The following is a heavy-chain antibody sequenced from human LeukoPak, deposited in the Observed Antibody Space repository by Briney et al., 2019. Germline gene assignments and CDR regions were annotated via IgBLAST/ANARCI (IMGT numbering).Heavy chain of an antibody. Sequence: PSETLSLTCTVSGGSISSYYWSWIRQPAGKGLEWIGRIYTSGSTNYNPSLKSRVTMSVDTSKNQFSLKLSSVTAADTAVYYCARVFHYYDSSGYSRLGAFDIWGQGTMVTVSS. J-gene: IGHJ3*02. CDR1: GGSISSYY. D-gene: IGHD3-22*01. CDR2: IYTSGST. V-gene: IGHV4-4*07. CDR3: ARVFHYYDSSGYSRLGAFDI.